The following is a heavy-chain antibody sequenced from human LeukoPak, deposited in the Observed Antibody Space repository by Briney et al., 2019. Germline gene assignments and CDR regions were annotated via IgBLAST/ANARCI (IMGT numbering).Heavy chain of an antibody. CDR1: GGSISSYY. J-gene: IGHJ6*03. CDR2: IYYSGST. D-gene: IGHD6-13*01. Sequence: TSETLSLTCTVSGGSISSYYWSWIRQPPGKGLQWIGYIYYSGSTNYNPSLKSRVTISVDTSKNQFSLKLSSVTAADTAVYFCARGRVSSSSWYSTYYYYFYMDVWGKGTTVTVSS. V-gene: IGHV4-59*01. CDR3: ARGRVSSSSWYSTYYYYFYMDV.